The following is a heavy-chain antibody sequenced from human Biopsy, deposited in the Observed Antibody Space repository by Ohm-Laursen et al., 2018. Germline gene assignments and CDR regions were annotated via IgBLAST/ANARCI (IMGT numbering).Heavy chain of an antibody. V-gene: IGHV1-8*01. CDR3: ARWETTLGRSLDS. D-gene: IGHD1-26*01. Sequence: GALVKASCKVSGYTFTSHDINWVRQATGQGLEWMGWMSPNTGNTVYAQRFQDRVTMTSDTSTGTAYMELTSLTSDDTAVYFCARWETTLGRSLDSWGQGTLVAVSS. CDR2: MSPNTGNT. J-gene: IGHJ4*02. CDR1: GYTFTSHD.